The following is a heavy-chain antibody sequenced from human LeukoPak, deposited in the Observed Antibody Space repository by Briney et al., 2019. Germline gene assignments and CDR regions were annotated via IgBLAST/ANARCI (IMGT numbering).Heavy chain of an antibody. CDR3: ARITFVVEGYGMDV. CDR2: IYTSGST. D-gene: IGHD2-21*01. Sequence: SETLSLTCTVSGGSISSGSYYWSWIRRPAGKGLEWIGRIYTSGSTNYNPSLKSRVTISVDTSKNQFSLKLSSVTAADTAVYYCARITFVVEGYGMDVWGQGTTVTVSS. CDR1: GGSISSGSYY. J-gene: IGHJ6*02. V-gene: IGHV4-61*02.